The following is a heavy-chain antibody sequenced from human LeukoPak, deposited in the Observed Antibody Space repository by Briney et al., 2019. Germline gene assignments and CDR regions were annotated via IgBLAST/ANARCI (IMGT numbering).Heavy chain of an antibody. CDR3: AKLNNNTLDN. CDR1: GGSISSYY. J-gene: IGHJ4*02. D-gene: IGHD1/OR15-1a*01. Sequence: SETLSLTCTVPGGSISSYYWSWIRQPPGKGLEWIGYTFYSGSTNYNPSLKSPVTISVDTSNNPLSLKLSSATAADTAVYYCAKLNNNTLDNWGQGTPVTVSS. V-gene: IGHV4-59*08. CDR2: TFYSGST.